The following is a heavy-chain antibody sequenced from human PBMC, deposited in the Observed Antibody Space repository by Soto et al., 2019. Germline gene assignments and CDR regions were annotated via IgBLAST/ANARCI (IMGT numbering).Heavy chain of an antibody. CDR2: ISGSGGST. D-gene: IGHD3-22*01. Sequence: EVQLLESGGGLVQPGGSLRLSCAASGFTFSSYAMSWVRQAPGKGLEWVSAISGSGGSTYYADSVKGRFTISRDNSKNTLYLQMNSLRAEDTALYYCAKAPYYYDSSGAPSIDYWGQGTLVTVSS. J-gene: IGHJ4*02. CDR1: GFTFSSYA. CDR3: AKAPYYYDSSGAPSIDY. V-gene: IGHV3-23*01.